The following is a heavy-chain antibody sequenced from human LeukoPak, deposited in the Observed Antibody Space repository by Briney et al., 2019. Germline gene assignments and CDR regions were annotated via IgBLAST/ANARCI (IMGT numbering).Heavy chain of an antibody. CDR1: GFTFSSYG. CDR2: IRYDGSNK. CDR3: AKPFGDEYLEDWFDP. Sequence: GGSLRLSCAASGFTFSSYGMHWVRQAPGKGLEWVAFIRYDGSNKYYADSVKGRFTISRDNSKNTLYLQMNSLRAEGTAVYYCAKPFGDEYLEDWFDPWGQGTLVTVSS. D-gene: IGHD3-3*01. J-gene: IGHJ5*02. V-gene: IGHV3-30*02.